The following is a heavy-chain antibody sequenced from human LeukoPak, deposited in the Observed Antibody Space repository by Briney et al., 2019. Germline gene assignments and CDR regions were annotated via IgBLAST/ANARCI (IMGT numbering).Heavy chain of an antibody. Sequence: GASVKVSCKASGCTFSGYAISWVRQAPGQGLEWMGRIIPILGIANYAQKFQGRVTITADKSTSTAYMELSSLRSEDTAVYYCARTPEGYCSSTSCQPTDYYYYYGMDVWGQGTTVTVSS. CDR3: ARTPEGYCSSTSCQPTDYYYYYGMDV. V-gene: IGHV1-69*04. D-gene: IGHD2-2*01. CDR1: GCTFSGYA. J-gene: IGHJ6*02. CDR2: IIPILGIA.